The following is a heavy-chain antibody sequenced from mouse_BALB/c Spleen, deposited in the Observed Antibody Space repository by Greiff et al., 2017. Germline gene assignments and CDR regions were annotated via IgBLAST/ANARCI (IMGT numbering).Heavy chain of an antibody. V-gene: IGHV7-3*02. CDR3: ARDRAMDY. J-gene: IGHJ4*01. Sequence: EVQRVESGGGLVQPGGSLRLSCAPSGFTFTDYYMSWVRQPPGKALEWLGFIRNKANGYTTEYSASVKGRFTISRDNSQSILYLQMNTLRAEDSATYYCARDRAMDYWGQGTSVTGSS. CDR1: GFTFTDYY. CDR2: IRNKANGYTT.